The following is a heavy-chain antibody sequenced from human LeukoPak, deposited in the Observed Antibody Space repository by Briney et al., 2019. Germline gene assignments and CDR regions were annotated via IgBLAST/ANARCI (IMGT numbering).Heavy chain of an antibody. CDR1: GFTFSSYA. V-gene: IGHV3-30*04. D-gene: IGHD3-10*01. J-gene: IGHJ6*03. Sequence: PGGSLRLSCAASGFTFSSYAMHWVRQAPGKGLEWVAVISYDGSNKYYADSVKGRFTISRENSKNTLYLQMNSLRAEDTAVYYCAREPGVLWFGEFQTYYYYYYMDVWGKGTTVTVSS. CDR3: AREPGVLWFGEFQTYYYYYYMDV. CDR2: ISYDGSNK.